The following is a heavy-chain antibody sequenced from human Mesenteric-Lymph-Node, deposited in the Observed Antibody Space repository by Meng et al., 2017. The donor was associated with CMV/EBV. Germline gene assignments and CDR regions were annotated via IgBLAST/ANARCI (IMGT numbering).Heavy chain of an antibody. Sequence: SETLSLTCTVSGVSFSSGSDYWSWIRQPPGMGLEWIAYSYYSGSTYYNPSLKSRVTFSVDTSKNRFSMKLISVTAADTAVYYCARGGQWLVGLDSWGQGTLVTVSS. CDR2: SYYSGST. V-gene: IGHV4-61*01. D-gene: IGHD6-19*01. CDR3: ARGGQWLVGLDS. CDR1: GVSFSSGSDY. J-gene: IGHJ4*02.